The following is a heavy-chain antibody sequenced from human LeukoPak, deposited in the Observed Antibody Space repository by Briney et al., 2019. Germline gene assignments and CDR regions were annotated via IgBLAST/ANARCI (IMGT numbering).Heavy chain of an antibody. CDR1: GGSFSGYY. CDR3: ARENYCTNGVCWAFDP. J-gene: IGHJ5*02. V-gene: IGHV4-34*01. Sequence: PSETLSLTCAIYGGSFSGYYWSWIRQPPGKGLEWIGEINHSGSTNYNPSLKSRVTISVDTFRNQFSLHLSSVTAADTAVYYCARENYCTNGVCWAFDPWGQGALVTVSS. D-gene: IGHD2-8*01. CDR2: INHSGST.